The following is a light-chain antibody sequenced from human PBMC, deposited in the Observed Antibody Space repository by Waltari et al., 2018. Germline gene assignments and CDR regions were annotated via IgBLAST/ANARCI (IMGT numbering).Light chain of an antibody. Sequence: EIVLTQSPGTLSLSPGERATPPCRASHSVSRSYLAWYQQKPGQAPRLLIYGASSRATGIPDRFSGSGSGTDFTLTISRLEPEDFAVYYCQQYGSSPRTFGQGTKVEIK. CDR2: GAS. CDR3: QQYGSSPRT. V-gene: IGKV3-20*01. CDR1: HSVSRSY. J-gene: IGKJ1*01.